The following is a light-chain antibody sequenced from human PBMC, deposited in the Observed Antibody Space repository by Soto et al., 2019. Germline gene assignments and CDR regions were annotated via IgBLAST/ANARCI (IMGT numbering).Light chain of an antibody. J-gene: IGKJ1*01. V-gene: IGKV3-20*01. CDR2: GVS. Sequence: EIVLKQSAGTLSLSQGETATLSCRASQSLTSSYLAWYQQRPGQAPSLLIYGVSSRATGIPDRFSGSGSGTDFTLTITRLEPEDFAVYYCQHYGYSLWTFGQGTKVDIK. CDR1: QSLTSSY. CDR3: QHYGYSLWT.